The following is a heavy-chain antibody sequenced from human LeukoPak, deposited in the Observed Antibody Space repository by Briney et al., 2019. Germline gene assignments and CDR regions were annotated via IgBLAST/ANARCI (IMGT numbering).Heavy chain of an antibody. Sequence: GGSLRLSCAASGFTVSSNYMSWVRQAPGKGLEWVSIIYSGGSTHYADSVKGRFTISRDNSKNTLYLQMDSLRAEDTAVYYCASGWELPFDYWGQGTLVTVSS. CDR1: GFTVSSNY. J-gene: IGHJ4*02. V-gene: IGHV3-53*01. CDR3: ASGWELPFDY. CDR2: IYSGGST. D-gene: IGHD1-26*01.